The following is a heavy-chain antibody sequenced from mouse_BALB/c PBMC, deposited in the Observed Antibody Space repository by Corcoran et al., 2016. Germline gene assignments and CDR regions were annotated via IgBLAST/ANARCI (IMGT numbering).Heavy chain of an antibody. D-gene: IGHD1-1*01. CDR3: ARDYYGSSYYFDY. Sequence: EVQLQQSGPELVKPGASMKISCKASGYSFTGYTMNWVKQSHGKNLEWIGLINPYNGGTSYNQKFKGKATLTVDKSSSNAYMELLSRTSEDSAVYYCARDYYGSSYYFDYWCQGTTLTVSS. CDR1: GYSFTGYT. J-gene: IGHJ2*01. V-gene: IGHV1-18*01. CDR2: INPYNGGT.